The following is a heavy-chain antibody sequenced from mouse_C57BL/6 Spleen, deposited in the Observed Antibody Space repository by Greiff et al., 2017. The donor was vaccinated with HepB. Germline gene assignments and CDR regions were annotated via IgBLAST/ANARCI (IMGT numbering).Heavy chain of an antibody. CDR2: IYPRSGNT. J-gene: IGHJ3*01. CDR1: GYTFTSYG. Sequence: VKLVESGAELARPGASVKLSCKASGYTFTSYGISWVKQRTGQGLEWIGEIYPRSGNTYYNEKFKGKATLTADKSSSTAYMELRSLTSEDSAVYFCARWGGSSSWFAYWGQGTLVTVSA. CDR3: ARWGGSSSWFAY. D-gene: IGHD1-1*01. V-gene: IGHV1-81*01.